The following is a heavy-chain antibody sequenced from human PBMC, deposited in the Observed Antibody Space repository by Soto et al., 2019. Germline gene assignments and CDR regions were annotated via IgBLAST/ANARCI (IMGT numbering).Heavy chain of an antibody. Sequence: GESLKISCKGSGYDFTNYWIAWVRQMPGKGLEWMGIIYPGDSDTRYSPSFQGQVTISADKSISTAYLQWSSLKASDTAVYYCARYNAASGTYYFDFWGQGALVTVSS. V-gene: IGHV5-51*01. J-gene: IGHJ4*02. CDR3: ARYNAASGTYYFDF. D-gene: IGHD6-13*01. CDR1: GYDFTNYW. CDR2: IYPGDSDT.